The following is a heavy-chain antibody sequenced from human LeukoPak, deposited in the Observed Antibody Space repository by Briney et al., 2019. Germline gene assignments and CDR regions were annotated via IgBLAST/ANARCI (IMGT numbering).Heavy chain of an antibody. Sequence: ETLSLTCAVDGGSFSGFYWSWVRQAPGRGLEWVADIKQDGSEKYYVDSVKGRFTISRDNAKNSVYLQMASLRAEDTGVYYCARDLGGDYVVYWGQGTLVTVSS. CDR1: GGSFSGFY. CDR2: IKQDGSEK. CDR3: ARDLGGDYVVY. V-gene: IGHV3-7*01. J-gene: IGHJ4*02. D-gene: IGHD4-17*01.